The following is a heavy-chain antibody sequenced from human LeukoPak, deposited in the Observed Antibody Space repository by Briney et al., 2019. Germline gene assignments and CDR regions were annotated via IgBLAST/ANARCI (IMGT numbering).Heavy chain of an antibody. CDR3: ARHTSRAIPFDY. Sequence: SGTLSLTCTVSGGSISSYYWKWIRQPPGKGLVWIGHIYTTGSAKYNASTHYTPSLNTRVTITVDTSKNQHSLKLSSVPAADTAGYSCARHTSRAIPFDYWGQGTLITVSS. D-gene: IGHD1-1*01. J-gene: IGHJ4*02. V-gene: IGHV4-4*09. CDR1: GGSISSYY. CDR2: IYTTGSA.